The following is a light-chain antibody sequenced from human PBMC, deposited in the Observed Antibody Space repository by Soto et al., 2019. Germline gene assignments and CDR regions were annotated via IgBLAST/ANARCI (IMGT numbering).Light chain of an antibody. CDR1: QSVSTY. CDR3: QQYHGFW. Sequence: DIQMTQSPSSLSASVGDRVTITCRAGQSVSTYLNWYQQKPDKAPKLLIYGSSRLQTGVPSRFSGGGSGTEFSLIINGLQPEDFATYYCQQYHGFWFGQGTKVDIK. CDR2: GSS. J-gene: IGKJ1*01. V-gene: IGKV1-39*01.